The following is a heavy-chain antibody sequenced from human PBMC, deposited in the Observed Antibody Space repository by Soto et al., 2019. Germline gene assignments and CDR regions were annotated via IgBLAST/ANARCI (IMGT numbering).Heavy chain of an antibody. V-gene: IGHV1-18*01. D-gene: IGHD4-17*01. CDR3: AIDTTVGSDALDI. J-gene: IGHJ3*02. CDR1: GYTFTNYG. CDR2: ISAYNGNT. Sequence: QVQLVQSGAEMGQPGASVKVSCKASGYTFTNYGITWVRQAPGQGLEWMGWISAYNGNTNYEQKFQDRVTMTTDTSTSTAYMEVRSLSYDDAAVYYCAIDTTVGSDALDIWGQGTMVTVSS.